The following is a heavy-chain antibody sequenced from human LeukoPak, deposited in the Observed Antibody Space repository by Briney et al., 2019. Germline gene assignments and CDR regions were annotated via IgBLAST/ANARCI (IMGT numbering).Heavy chain of an antibody. D-gene: IGHD3-22*01. J-gene: IGHJ4*02. V-gene: IGHV1-2*02. CDR1: GYTFTGYY. CDR2: INANSGDT. CDR3: AREISGYSDY. Sequence: ASVKVSCRASGYTFTGYYMHWVRQAPGQGLEWMGWINANSGDTKYAQKFQGRVTMTWDTSISTAYMELSRLRSDDTAMYYCAREISGYSDYWGQGTLVTVSS.